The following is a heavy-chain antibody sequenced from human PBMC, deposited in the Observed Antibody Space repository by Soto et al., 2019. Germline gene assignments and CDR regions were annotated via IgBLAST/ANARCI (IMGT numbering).Heavy chain of an antibody. CDR2: ISGGSSSI. J-gene: IGHJ4*02. D-gene: IGHD1-20*01. V-gene: IGHV3-48*01. CDR1: GFTFSNYS. CDR3: ARGLTGTIFEY. Sequence: EVQLVESGGGLVQPGGSLRLSCAASGFTFSNYSFNWVRQAPGKGLEWLSYISGGSSSIYYTDSVKGLFTISRDNAKNLLYLQMNSLRADDTALCSCARGLTGTIFEYWGQGTLVTVAS.